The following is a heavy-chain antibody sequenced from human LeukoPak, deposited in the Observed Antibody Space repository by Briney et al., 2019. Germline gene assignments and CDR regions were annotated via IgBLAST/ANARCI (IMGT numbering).Heavy chain of an antibody. CDR2: INESGST. V-gene: IGHV4-34*01. J-gene: IGHJ6*02. D-gene: IGHD3-10*01. Sequence: PSETLSLTCAVYGGSFSNYFWSWLRQPPGKGLEWIGEINESGSTDYNPSLKSRVTISVDTSKNQFSLKLSSVTAADTAVYYCARIAYTYSYGSGSHYGMDVWGQGTTVTVSS. CDR1: GGSFSNYF. CDR3: ARIAYTYSYGSGSHYGMDV.